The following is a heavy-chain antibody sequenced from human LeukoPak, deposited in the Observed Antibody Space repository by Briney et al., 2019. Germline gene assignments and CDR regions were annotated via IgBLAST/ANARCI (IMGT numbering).Heavy chain of an antibody. D-gene: IGHD5/OR15-5a*01. V-gene: IGHV3-74*01. Sequence: GGSLRLSCAASGFTFSRYAMTWVRQAPGKGLVWVSRINSDGSIINYGDSVKGRFTISRDNAKNMLYLQMNSLRAEDTAIYYCASWKVSTADYWGHGTLVTVSS. CDR2: INSDGSII. CDR3: ASWKVSTADY. CDR1: GFTFSRYA. J-gene: IGHJ4*01.